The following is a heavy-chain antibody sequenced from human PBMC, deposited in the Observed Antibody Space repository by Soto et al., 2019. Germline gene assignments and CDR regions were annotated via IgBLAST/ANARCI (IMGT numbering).Heavy chain of an antibody. D-gene: IGHD3-22*01. CDR1: GGSISSGGYY. CDR3: ARDLYPSSRYGYYFDS. CDR2: IYYSGST. Sequence: SETLSLTCAVSGGSISSGGYYWSWIRQHPGKGLEWIGYIYYSGSTYYNPSLKSRITVSIDTSKNQFSLKLSSVTAADTAVYYCARDLYPSSRYGYYFDSWGQGTLVTVS. J-gene: IGHJ4*02. V-gene: IGHV4-31*11.